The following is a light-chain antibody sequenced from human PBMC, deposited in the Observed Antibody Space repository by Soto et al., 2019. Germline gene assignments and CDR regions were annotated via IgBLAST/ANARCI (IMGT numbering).Light chain of an antibody. CDR2: DVS. V-gene: IGLV2-11*01. CDR1: SSDVGTYNY. Sequence: HSVLTQPRSVSGPPGQSVSVSCILSSSDVGTYNYVSWYQQHPGKAPKLMIYDVSKRPSGVPDRFSGSKSGNTASLTISGLQAEDEADYYCCSYAGGYTHAVFGGGTKVTVL. J-gene: IGLJ2*01. CDR3: CSYAGGYTHAV.